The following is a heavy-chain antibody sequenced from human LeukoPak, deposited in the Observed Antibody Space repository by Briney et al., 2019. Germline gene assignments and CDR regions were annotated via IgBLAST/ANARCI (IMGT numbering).Heavy chain of an antibody. CDR3: ARDLPGPWSYYFDY. Sequence: ASVKVSCKASGYTFTSYGISWVRQAPGQGLEWMGWISAYNSNTNYAQKLQGRVTMTTDTSTSTAYMELRSLRSDDTAVYYCARDLPGPWSYYFDYWGQGTLVTVSS. J-gene: IGHJ4*02. CDR1: GYTFTSYG. D-gene: IGHD2-8*02. CDR2: ISAYNSNT. V-gene: IGHV1-18*04.